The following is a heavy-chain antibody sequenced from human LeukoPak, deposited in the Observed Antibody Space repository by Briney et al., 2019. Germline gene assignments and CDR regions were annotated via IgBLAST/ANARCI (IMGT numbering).Heavy chain of an antibody. CDR2: FDPEDGET. J-gene: IGHJ4*02. D-gene: IGHD3-22*01. CDR1: GYTLTELS. CDR3: ATGVAYYYDSSGAAFGY. Sequence: ASVKVSCKVSGYTLTELSMHWVRQAPGKGLEWMGGFDPEDGETIYAQKFQGRVTMTEDTSTDTAYMELSSLRSEDTAVYYCATGVAYYYDSSGAAFGYWGQGTLVTVSS. V-gene: IGHV1-24*01.